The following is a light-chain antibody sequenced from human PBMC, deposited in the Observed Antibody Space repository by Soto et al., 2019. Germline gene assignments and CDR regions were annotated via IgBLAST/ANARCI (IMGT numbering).Light chain of an antibody. CDR2: KAS. J-gene: IGKJ1*01. Sequence: DIQMTQSPSPLSASVGDRVTITGRASQSISSWLAWYQQKPGKAPKLLIYKASSLESGVPSRFSGSGSGTEFTLTISSLQPDDFATYYCQQYNSYSETFGQGTKVEIK. CDR1: QSISSW. CDR3: QQYNSYSET. V-gene: IGKV1-5*03.